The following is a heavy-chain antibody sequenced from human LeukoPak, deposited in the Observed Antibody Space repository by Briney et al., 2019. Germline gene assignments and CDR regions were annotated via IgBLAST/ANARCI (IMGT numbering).Heavy chain of an antibody. CDR3: ARRPVAVAGYYYYHYMDV. CDR1: GFTLSSYW. CDR2: IKEDGGDK. J-gene: IGHJ6*03. V-gene: IGHV3-7*01. D-gene: IGHD6-19*01. Sequence: PGGSLRLSCAASGFTLSSYWLTWVRQAPGKGLGWVANIKEDGGDKYYVDSVKGRFIISRDNAKNSVYLQLNSLRAEDTAVYYCARRPVAVAGYYYYHYMDVWGKGTTVTVSS.